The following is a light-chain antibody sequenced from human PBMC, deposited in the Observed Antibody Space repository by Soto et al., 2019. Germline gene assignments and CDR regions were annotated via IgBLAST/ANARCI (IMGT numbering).Light chain of an antibody. J-gene: IGLJ3*02. CDR2: DGT. CDR1: SCDVGSYDL. CDR3: CSYASISTLL. V-gene: IGLV2-14*02. Sequence: QSALTQPASLSGSPGQSVTISCTGTSCDVGSYDLAYWFQQGPGKAPKLMIYDGTKRPSGVPNRFSGSKSGDTSSLTISRLPDEDEADSYCCSYASISTLLFGGGTNLTVL.